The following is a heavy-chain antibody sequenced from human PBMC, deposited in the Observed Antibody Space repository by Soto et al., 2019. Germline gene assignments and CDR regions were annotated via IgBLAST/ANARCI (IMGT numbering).Heavy chain of an antibody. CDR2: VNLSGNT. V-gene: IGHV4-34*01. Sequence: LSLTCAIYGASFSPYHWSWIRQSPGKGLEWIGEVNLSGNTYYNPSFKTRVTMSVDASKNQFSLKMGSLTAADTAIYYCARSPTFYNYVWGNSTYWGQGALVTVSS. CDR1: GASFSPYH. CDR3: ARSPTFYNYVWGNSTY. D-gene: IGHD3-16*01. J-gene: IGHJ4*02.